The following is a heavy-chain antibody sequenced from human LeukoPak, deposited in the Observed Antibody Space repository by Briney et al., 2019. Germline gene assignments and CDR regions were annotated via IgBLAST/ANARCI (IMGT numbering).Heavy chain of an antibody. CDR1: GYSISSGYY. CDR3: ARRRKRNPMSKDAFDI. V-gene: IGHV4-38-2*01. J-gene: IGHJ3*02. CDR2: IYHSGST. Sequence: PSETLSLTCAVSGYSISSGYYWGRIRQPPGKGLEWIGRIYHSGSTYYNPSLKSRVTISVDTSKNQFSLKLSSVTAADTAVYYCARRRKRNPMSKDAFDIWGQGTMVTVSS. D-gene: IGHD1-14*01.